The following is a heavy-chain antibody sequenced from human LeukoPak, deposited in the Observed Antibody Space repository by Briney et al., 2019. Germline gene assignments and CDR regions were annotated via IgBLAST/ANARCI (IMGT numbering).Heavy chain of an antibody. CDR2: IIPIFGTA. CDR3: ARTGVAALSFDY. V-gene: IGHV1-69*01. J-gene: IGHJ4*02. D-gene: IGHD6-13*01. Sequence: ASVKVSCKASGGTFSSYAISWVRQAPGQGLEWMGGIIPIFGTANYAQKFQGRVTITADESTSTAYMELSSLRSEDTAVYYCARTGVAALSFDYWGQGTLVTVPS. CDR1: GGTFSSYA.